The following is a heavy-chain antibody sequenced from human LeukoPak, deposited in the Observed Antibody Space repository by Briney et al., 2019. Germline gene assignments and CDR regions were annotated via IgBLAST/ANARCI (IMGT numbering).Heavy chain of an antibody. CDR1: GFTVSSNY. CDR2: IYSGGST. CDR3: ARDKARYGDSDY. V-gene: IGHV3-53*01. D-gene: IGHD4-17*01. J-gene: IGHJ4*02. Sequence: GGSLRLSCAASGFTVSSNYMSWVRQAPGKGLEWVSVIYSGGSTYYADSVKGRFTISRDNSKNMLYLQMNSLRVEDTALYYCARDKARYGDSDYWGQGTLVTVSS.